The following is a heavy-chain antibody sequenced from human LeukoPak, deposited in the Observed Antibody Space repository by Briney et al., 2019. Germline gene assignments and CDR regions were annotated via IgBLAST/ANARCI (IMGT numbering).Heavy chain of an antibody. Sequence: SVKVSCKASGGTFSSYAISWVRQAPGQGLEWMGGIIPIFGTANYAQKFQGRVTITTDESTSTAYMELSSLRSEDTAVYYCARGIPYYDYVWGSYRPFDYWGQGTLVTVSS. D-gene: IGHD3-16*02. CDR1: GGTFSSYA. J-gene: IGHJ4*02. V-gene: IGHV1-69*05. CDR2: IIPIFGTA. CDR3: ARGIPYYDYVWGSYRPFDY.